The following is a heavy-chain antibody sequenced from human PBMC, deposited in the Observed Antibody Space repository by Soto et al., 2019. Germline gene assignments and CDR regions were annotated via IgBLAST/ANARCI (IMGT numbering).Heavy chain of an antibody. CDR2: VYDTGST. CDR3: VRQGIGALHGLVDV. J-gene: IGHJ6*02. V-gene: IGHV4-59*08. D-gene: IGHD3-10*01. Sequence: QVQLQQSGPGLVKPSETLSLTCTVSSGPSRSHNWGWIRQSPGRGLEWIGYVYDTGSTSYNPSLASRVPISADTSTNHISLTLSSVTAADTAVYYCVRQGIGALHGLVDVWGQGTTVSVSS. CDR1: SGPSRSHN.